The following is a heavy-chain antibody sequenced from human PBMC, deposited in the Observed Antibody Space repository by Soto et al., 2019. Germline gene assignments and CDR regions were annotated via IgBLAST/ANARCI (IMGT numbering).Heavy chain of an antibody. J-gene: IGHJ3*01. Sequence: SETLSLTCTVSGGSISGSSYNWDWIRQSPGKGLEWIGNIDYTGSTYYRPSLKSRVTISVDTSKNQFSLRLSSVTAADTAVYYCATGTLVAGPFDDSDVWGHGTVVTVSS. V-gene: IGHV4-39*01. CDR3: ATGTLVAGPFDDSDV. CDR1: GGSISGSSYN. CDR2: IDYTGST. D-gene: IGHD6-19*01.